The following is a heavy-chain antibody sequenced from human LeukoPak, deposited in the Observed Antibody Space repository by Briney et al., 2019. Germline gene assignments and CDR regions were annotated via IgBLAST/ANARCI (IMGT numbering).Heavy chain of an antibody. CDR2: ISSSSSYI. J-gene: IGHJ4*02. V-gene: IGHV3-21*01. CDR3: ARASWGVVVPAAPTFPFDY. Sequence: GGSLRLSCAASGFTFSSYSMNWVRQAPGKGLEWVSSISSSSSYIYYADSVKGRFTISRDNAKNSLYLQMNSLRAEDTAVYYCARASWGVVVPAAPTFPFDYWGQGTLVTVSS. D-gene: IGHD2-2*01. CDR1: GFTFSSYS.